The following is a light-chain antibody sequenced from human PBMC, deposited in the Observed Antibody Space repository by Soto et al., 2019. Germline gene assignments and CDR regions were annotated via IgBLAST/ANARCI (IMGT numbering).Light chain of an antibody. Sequence: EVVMTQSPATLSVSPGENATLSCRASQTVSSNVAWYQQRPGQAPRLLIDGAFTRATGVPARFSGSRSGTEFTLTISSPQSEDFALYYCQQHNNWPYTFGQGTKVDIK. J-gene: IGKJ2*01. V-gene: IGKV3-15*01. CDR2: GAF. CDR3: QQHNNWPYT. CDR1: QTVSSN.